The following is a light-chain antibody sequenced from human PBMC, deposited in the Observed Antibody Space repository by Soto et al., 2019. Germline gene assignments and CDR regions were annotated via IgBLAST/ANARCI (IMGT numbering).Light chain of an antibody. CDR2: KVS. Sequence: DVVMTQSPLSLPVTLGQPASISCRSSQSLLYSDGNIYLNWFHQRPGQSPRRLIYKVSNRDSGVPDRFSGSGSGTDFTLKISRVEAEDVGVYYCMQRIGFPLTFGGGTKVDIK. J-gene: IGKJ4*01. CDR3: MQRIGFPLT. V-gene: IGKV2-30*01. CDR1: QSLLYSDGNIY.